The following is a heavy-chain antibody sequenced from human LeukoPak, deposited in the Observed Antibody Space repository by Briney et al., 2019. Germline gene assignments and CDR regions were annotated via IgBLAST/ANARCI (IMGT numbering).Heavy chain of an antibody. J-gene: IGHJ5*02. D-gene: IGHD3-9*01. CDR1: GYTFTGYY. CDR2: INPNSGGT. Sequence: ASVKVSCKASGYTFTGYYMHWVRQAPGQGLEWMGWINPNSGGTNYAQKFQCRVTMTRDTSISTAYMELSRLRSDDTAVYYCARVRYFDWLPPFDPWGQGTLVTVSS. V-gene: IGHV1-2*02. CDR3: ARVRYFDWLPPFDP.